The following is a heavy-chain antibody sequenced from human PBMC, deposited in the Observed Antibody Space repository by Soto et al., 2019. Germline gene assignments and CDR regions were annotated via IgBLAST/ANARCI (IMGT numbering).Heavy chain of an antibody. CDR3: ARAPSIVVVPAARFDY. V-gene: IGHV3-7*01. J-gene: IGHJ4*02. CDR1: GFTFSSYW. Sequence: EVQLVESGGGLVQPGGSLRLSCAASGFTFSSYWMSWVRQAPGKGLEWVANIKQDGSEKYYVDSVKGRLTISRDNAKNSLYLQMNSLRAEDTAVYYCARAPSIVVVPAARFDYWGQGTLVTVSS. D-gene: IGHD2-2*01. CDR2: IKQDGSEK.